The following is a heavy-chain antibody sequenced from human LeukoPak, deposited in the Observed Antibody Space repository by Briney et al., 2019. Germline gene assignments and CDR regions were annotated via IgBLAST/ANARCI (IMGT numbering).Heavy chain of an antibody. CDR1: GFTFSSYG. CDR3: AREGYYYGSGSYEDY. Sequence: PGGSLRLSCAASGFTFSSYGMNWVRQAPGKGLEWVSSISSSSSYIYYADSVKGRFTISRDNAKNSLYLQMNSLRAEDTAVYYCAREGYYYGSGSYEDYWGQGTLVTVSS. J-gene: IGHJ4*02. D-gene: IGHD3-10*01. V-gene: IGHV3-21*01. CDR2: ISSSSSYI.